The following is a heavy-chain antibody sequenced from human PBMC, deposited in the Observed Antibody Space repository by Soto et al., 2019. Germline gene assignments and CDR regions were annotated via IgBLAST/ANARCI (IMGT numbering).Heavy chain of an antibody. CDR3: ARQNVVVPAAHYGMDV. D-gene: IGHD2-2*01. Sequence: PGESLKISCKGSGYSFTSYWISWVRQMPGKGLEWMGRIDPSDSYTNYSPSFQGHVTISADKSISTAYLQWSSLKASDTAMYYCARQNVVVPAAHYGMDVWGQGTTVTVSS. J-gene: IGHJ6*02. CDR2: IDPSDSYT. CDR1: GYSFTSYW. V-gene: IGHV5-10-1*01.